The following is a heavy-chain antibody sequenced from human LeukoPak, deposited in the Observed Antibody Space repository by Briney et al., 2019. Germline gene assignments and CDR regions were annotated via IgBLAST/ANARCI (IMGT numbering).Heavy chain of an antibody. J-gene: IGHJ4*02. V-gene: IGHV4-39*01. CDR1: GDSMSNTVYY. Sequence: PSETLSLTCSVSGDSMSNTVYYWGWIRPPPGKGLEWIGSIYSSGSTYYNPSVKSRVTMSLDTSKNQFSLRLNSVTAADTAVYYCARHKEGAGSYCDYWGQGTQVTVSS. D-gene: IGHD3-10*01. CDR2: IYSSGST. CDR3: ARHKEGAGSYCDY.